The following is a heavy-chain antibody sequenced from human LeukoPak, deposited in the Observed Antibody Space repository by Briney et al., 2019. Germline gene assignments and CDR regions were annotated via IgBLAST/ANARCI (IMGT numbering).Heavy chain of an antibody. CDR3: VGSSGYSPLPDY. D-gene: IGHD3-22*01. V-gene: IGHV1-58*01. J-gene: IGHJ4*02. CDR1: GFTFTSSA. Sequence: AVKVSCKASGFTFTSSAVQWVRQARGQRLEWIGWIVVGSGNTNYAQKFQERVTITRDMSTSTAYMELSSLRSEDTAVYYCVGSSGYSPLPDYWGQGTLVTVSS. CDR2: IVVGSGNT.